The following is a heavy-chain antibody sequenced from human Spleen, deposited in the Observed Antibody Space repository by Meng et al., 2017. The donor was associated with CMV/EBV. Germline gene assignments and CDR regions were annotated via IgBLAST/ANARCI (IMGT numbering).Heavy chain of an antibody. CDR3: ARVPATAIVDGAYYYYYYGMDV. Sequence: GGPLRLSCAASGFTFSSYWMSWVRQAPGKGLEWVANIKQDGSEKYYVDSVKGRFTISRDNAKNSLYLQMNSLRAEDTAVYYCARVPATAIVDGAYYYYYYGMDVWGQGTTVTVSS. J-gene: IGHJ6*02. D-gene: IGHD2-2*02. CDR1: GFTFSSYW. CDR2: IKQDGSEK. V-gene: IGHV3-7*01.